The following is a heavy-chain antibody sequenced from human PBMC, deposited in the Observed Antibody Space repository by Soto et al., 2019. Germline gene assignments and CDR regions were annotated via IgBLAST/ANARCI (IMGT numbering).Heavy chain of an antibody. CDR2: ITGSGNTI. CDR1: GFTFSSYE. CDR3: ARGGSYFDY. Sequence: EVQLVESGGGLVQPGGSLRLSCAASGFTFSSYEMNWVRQAPGKGLEWVSYITGSGNTIYYADSVKGRFTISRDNAKNPMYLQMNSQRAEETAVSYCARGGSYFDYWGQGTLVTVSS. D-gene: IGHD1-26*01. J-gene: IGHJ4*02. V-gene: IGHV3-48*03.